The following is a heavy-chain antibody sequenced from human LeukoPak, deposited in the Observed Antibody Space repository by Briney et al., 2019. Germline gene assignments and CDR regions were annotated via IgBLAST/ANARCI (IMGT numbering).Heavy chain of an antibody. CDR2: MNPNSGRT. Sequence: ASVKVSCKASGYTLTSYDINWVRQSTGQGLEWMGWMNPNSGRTGYAQNLQGRITITRNTSISTDYMELSSLRSEDTAVYYCTRETSSSYFDYWGQGTLVTVSS. CDR1: GYTLTSYD. V-gene: IGHV1-8*01. J-gene: IGHJ4*02. CDR3: TRETSSSYFDY.